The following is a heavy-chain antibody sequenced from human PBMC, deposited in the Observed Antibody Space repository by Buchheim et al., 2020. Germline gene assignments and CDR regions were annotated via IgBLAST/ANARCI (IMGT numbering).Heavy chain of an antibody. D-gene: IGHD3-3*01. CDR1: GFTFSSYY. J-gene: IGHJ6*02. CDR2: ISGSGGST. CDR3: AKEGYDFWSGYYIDYYYGMDV. Sequence: EVQLLESGGGLVQPGGSLRLSCAASGFTFSSYYMSWVRQAPGKGLEWVSAISGSGGSTYYADSVKGRFTISRDNSKNTLYLQRNSLRAEDTDVYDCAKEGYDFWSGYYIDYYYGMDVWGQGTT. V-gene: IGHV3-23*01.